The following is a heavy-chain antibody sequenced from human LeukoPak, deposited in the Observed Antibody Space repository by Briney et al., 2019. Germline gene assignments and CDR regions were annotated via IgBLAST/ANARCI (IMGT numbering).Heavy chain of an antibody. Sequence: GGSLRLSCVASGFIFILYGMYWVRQAPGKGLEWVAVIWYDGSNQWYEDSVRGRFTISRDNSKNMVYLQMNSLRGEDTAVYYCAKESPDRTITASVDVWGKGTTVTVSS. D-gene: IGHD4-11*01. CDR1: GFIFILYG. CDR3: AKESPDRTITASVDV. CDR2: IWYDGSNQ. J-gene: IGHJ6*04. V-gene: IGHV3-33*06.